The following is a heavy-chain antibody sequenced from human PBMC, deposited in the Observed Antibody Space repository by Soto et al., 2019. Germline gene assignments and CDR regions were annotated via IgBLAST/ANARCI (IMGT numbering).Heavy chain of an antibody. V-gene: IGHV1-2*04. CDR1: GYTFTGYY. Sequence: ASVKVSCKASGYTFTGYYMHWVRQAPGQGLEWMGWINPNSGGTNYAQKFQGWVTMTRDTSISTAYMELSRLRSDDTAVYYCARDRYDFWSGYFDYWGQGTLVTVSS. CDR3: ARDRYDFWSGYFDY. D-gene: IGHD3-3*01. CDR2: INPNSGGT. J-gene: IGHJ4*02.